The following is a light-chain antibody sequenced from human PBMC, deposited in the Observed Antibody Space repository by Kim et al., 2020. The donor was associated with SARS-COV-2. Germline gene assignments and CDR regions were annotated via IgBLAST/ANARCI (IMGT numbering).Light chain of an antibody. V-gene: IGLV3-19*01. CDR2: GKN. CDR3: NSRDSSGNHHWV. J-gene: IGLJ3*02. CDR1: SLRSDY. Sequence: LGQTVRITCQGDSLRSDYASWYPQKPGQAPVLVIYGKNNRPSGIPDRFSGSSSGNTASLTITGAQAEDEADYYCNSRDSSGNHHWVFGGGTRLTVL.